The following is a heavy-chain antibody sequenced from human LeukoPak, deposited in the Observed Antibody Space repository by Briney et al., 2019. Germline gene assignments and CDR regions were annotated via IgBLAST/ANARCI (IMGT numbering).Heavy chain of an antibody. V-gene: IGHV3-15*01. D-gene: IGHD5/OR15-5a*01. CDR2: IKTKTEGGTT. Sequence: GGSLRLSCAGSGFSFINAWMSWVRQSPGKGLQWVGRIKTKTEGGTTDFAAPVKGRFTISRDDSKNTLYLQMNSLKIEDTAVYYCTTSVYGFFNYWGQGTLVTVSS. J-gene: IGHJ4*02. CDR3: TTSVYGFFNY. CDR1: GFSFINAW.